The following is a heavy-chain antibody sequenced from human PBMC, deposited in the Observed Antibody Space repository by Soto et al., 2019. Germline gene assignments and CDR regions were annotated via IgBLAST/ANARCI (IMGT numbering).Heavy chain of an antibody. Sequence: GGPLRLFCAASGLTVSGKKYVAWVRQAPGKGLEWVSALYDVDGSFYADSVKGRFTTSSDSSKTTVYLQMNGLRPDDTAVYYCATWHEREHAYDVWGQGTTVTVSS. CDR1: GLTVSGKKY. D-gene: IGHD1-1*01. CDR3: ATWHEREHAYDV. CDR2: LYDVDGS. V-gene: IGHV3-53*01. J-gene: IGHJ3*01.